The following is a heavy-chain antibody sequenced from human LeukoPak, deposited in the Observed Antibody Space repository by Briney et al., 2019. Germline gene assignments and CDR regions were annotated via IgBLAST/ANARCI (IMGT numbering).Heavy chain of an antibody. Sequence: PGGSLRLSCVASGFTLSSYNMKWVRQAPGKRLEWVSSISWRSSDIEYADSVKGRFTISRDIDKKSLYLQMNSLRAEDTAVYYCARPCRISGYSGYYYGMDVWGQGTTVTVSS. CDR2: ISWRSSDI. CDR3: ARPCRISGYSGYYYGMDV. J-gene: IGHJ6*02. V-gene: IGHV3-21*01. D-gene: IGHD3-22*01. CDR1: GFTLSSYN.